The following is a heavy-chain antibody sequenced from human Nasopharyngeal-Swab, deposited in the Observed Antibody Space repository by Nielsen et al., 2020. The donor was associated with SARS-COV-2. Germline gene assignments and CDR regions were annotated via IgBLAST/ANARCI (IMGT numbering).Heavy chain of an antibody. CDR3: ARDRALGNGY. J-gene: IGHJ4*02. CDR1: GFTFSDYS. CDR2: MSSTTGTI. Sequence: GESLKISCAASGFTFSDYSMSWIRQAPGTGPECVSFMSSTTGTIYYADSVKGRFTISRDNAKSSLFLEMNSLRAEDTAYYYCARDRALGNGYWGQGTLVTVSS. V-gene: IGHV3-11*01. D-gene: IGHD7-27*01.